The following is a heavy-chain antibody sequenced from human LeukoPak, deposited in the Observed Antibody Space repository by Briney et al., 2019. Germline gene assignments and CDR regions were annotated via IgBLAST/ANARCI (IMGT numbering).Heavy chain of an antibody. Sequence: SVKVSCKASGYTFTGYYMHWVRQAPGQGLEWMGMIYPRDGSTSYAQKFQGRVTVTRDTSTSTVHMELSGLRSEDTAVYYCARDQEGFDYWGQGTLVTVSS. V-gene: IGHV1-46*01. CDR3: ARDQEGFDY. CDR2: IYPRDGST. J-gene: IGHJ4*02. CDR1: GYTFTGYY.